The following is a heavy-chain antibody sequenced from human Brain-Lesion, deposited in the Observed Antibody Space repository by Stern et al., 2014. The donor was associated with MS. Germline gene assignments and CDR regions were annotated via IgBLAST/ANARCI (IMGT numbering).Heavy chain of an antibody. Sequence: VQLVESGAEVKKPGASVKVSCKTSGYIFTGYYIHWVRQAPGKGLEWMAWITHNTGGTNYAQKFQGRVTMSRDTSISTAYVELSSLTSDDTAVYYCARDQRGITIFGVVTDYYYLGMDVWGQGTTVTVSS. CDR2: ITHNTGGT. J-gene: IGHJ6*02. CDR3: ARDQRGITIFGVVTDYYYLGMDV. D-gene: IGHD3-3*01. CDR1: GYIFTGYY. V-gene: IGHV1-2*02.